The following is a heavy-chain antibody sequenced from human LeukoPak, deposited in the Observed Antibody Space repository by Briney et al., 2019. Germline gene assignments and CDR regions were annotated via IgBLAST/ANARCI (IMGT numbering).Heavy chain of an antibody. CDR2: IYWDDDK. J-gene: IGHJ4*02. CDR3: AHTADGVYDY. D-gene: IGHD3-10*01. Sequence: TLSLTCTVSGGSISSYYWSWIRQPPGKGLEWLALIYWDDDKRYSPSLKSRVTISKDTSKDQVVLTMNNMDPVDTATYYCAHTADGVYDYWGQGTLVTVSS. CDR1: GGSISSYYW. V-gene: IGHV2-5*08.